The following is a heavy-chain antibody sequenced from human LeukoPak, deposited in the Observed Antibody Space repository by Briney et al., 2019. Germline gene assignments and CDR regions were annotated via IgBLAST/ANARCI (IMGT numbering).Heavy chain of an antibody. D-gene: IGHD5-18*01. V-gene: IGHV1-69*04. CDR3: ARDQGLTAPPPYGLDV. CDR2: IIPVLNIT. CDR1: GGTFSSSA. Sequence: SVKVSCKTSGGTFSSSAIIWVRQAHGQGLEWMGRIIPVLNITTYAQKFQGSVTITADTSTSTVYMELSSLRSEETAVYYCARDQGLTAPPPYGLDVWGQGTTVIVSS. J-gene: IGHJ6*02.